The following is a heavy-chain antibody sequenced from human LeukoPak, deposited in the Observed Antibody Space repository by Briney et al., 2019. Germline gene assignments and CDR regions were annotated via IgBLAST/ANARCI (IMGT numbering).Heavy chain of an antibody. J-gene: IGHJ4*02. CDR3: ARDQQVAAAEIDY. Sequence: GASVKVSCKASGYTFTSYGISWVRQAPGQGLEWMGWISAYNGNTNYAQKLQGRVTMTTDTYTSTAYMELRSLRSGDTAVYYCARDQQVAAAEIDYWGQGTLVTVSS. CDR1: GYTFTSYG. V-gene: IGHV1-18*01. CDR2: ISAYNGNT. D-gene: IGHD6-13*01.